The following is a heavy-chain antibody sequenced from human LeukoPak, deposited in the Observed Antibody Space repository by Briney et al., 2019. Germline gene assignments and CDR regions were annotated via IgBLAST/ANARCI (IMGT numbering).Heavy chain of an antibody. V-gene: IGHV3-53*01. CDR3: AKDLRADDYASSFDY. J-gene: IGHJ4*02. CDR1: GFTVSSNY. Sequence: GGSLRLSCAASGFTVSSNYMSWVRQAPGKGLEWVSVIYSGGSTYYADSVKGRFTISRDNSKNTLYLQMNSLRAEDTAVYYCAKDLRADDYASSFDYWGQGTLVTVSS. CDR2: IYSGGST. D-gene: IGHD4-17*01.